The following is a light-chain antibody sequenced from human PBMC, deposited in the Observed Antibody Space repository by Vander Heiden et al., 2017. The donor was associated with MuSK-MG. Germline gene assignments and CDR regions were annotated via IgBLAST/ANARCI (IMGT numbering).Light chain of an antibody. CDR2: GNS. CDR1: SANNGAGYE. Sequence: HSVLTHPPPVSGAAGHTVTTSCTASSANNGAGYEVHWYQQLPGTAPKLLIYGNSNRPSGVPDRFSGSKSGTSASLAITGLQAEDEADYYCQSYDSSLSGSVFGGGTKLTVL. V-gene: IGLV1-40*01. J-gene: IGLJ2*01. CDR3: QSYDSSLSGSV.